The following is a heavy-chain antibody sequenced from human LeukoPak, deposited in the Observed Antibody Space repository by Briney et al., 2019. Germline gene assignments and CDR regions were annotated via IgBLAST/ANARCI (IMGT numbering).Heavy chain of an antibody. Sequence: SETLSLTCTVSGYSMSSGYYWGWIRQPPERGLEWIGSIYYSGSTYYNPSLKSRVTISVDTSKNQFSLKLSSVTAADTAVYYCARNHQGGSYYFDYWGQGTLVTVSS. CDR2: IYYSGST. V-gene: IGHV4-38-2*02. J-gene: IGHJ4*02. CDR3: ARNHQGGSYYFDY. D-gene: IGHD1-26*01. CDR1: GYSMSSGYY.